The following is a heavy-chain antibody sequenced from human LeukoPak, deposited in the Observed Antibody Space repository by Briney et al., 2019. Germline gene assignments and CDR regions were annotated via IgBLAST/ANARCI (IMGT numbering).Heavy chain of an antibody. Sequence: GSLRLSCAASGFTFSSYWMSWVRQAPGKGLEWVANIKQDGSEKYYVDSVKGRFTISRDNAKNTLYLQMNSLRAEDTAVYFCAKDSSSSWFGGDSKWGQGTLVTVSS. V-gene: IGHV3-7*01. CDR1: GFTFSSYW. CDR2: IKQDGSEK. CDR3: AKDSSSSWFGGDSK. D-gene: IGHD6-13*01. J-gene: IGHJ4*02.